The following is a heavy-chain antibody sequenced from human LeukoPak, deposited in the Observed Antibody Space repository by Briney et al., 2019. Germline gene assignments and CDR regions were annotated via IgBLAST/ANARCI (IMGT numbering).Heavy chain of an antibody. CDR2: ITNDGEST. V-gene: IGHV3-43*01. D-gene: IGHD2-8*01. Sequence: GGSLRLSCAASGFKFDDYTMHWVRQAPGKGLEWVALITNDGESTFYADSMRGRFTISRDNTENSLHLQVNSLRVHDTALYHCAAERHMYYHYWGQGTLVTVSS. CDR1: GFKFDDYT. J-gene: IGHJ4*02. CDR3: AAERHMYYHY.